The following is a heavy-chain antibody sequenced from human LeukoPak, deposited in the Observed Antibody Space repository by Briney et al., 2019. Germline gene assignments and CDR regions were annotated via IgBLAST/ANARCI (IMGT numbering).Heavy chain of an antibody. CDR1: GGSISTYY. CDR3: ARGGGGYAFDY. V-gene: IGHV4-59*01. CDR2: IYHSGST. J-gene: IGHJ4*02. D-gene: IGHD5-12*01. Sequence: SETLSLTCTVSGGSISTYYWSWIRQPPGKGLEWIGHIYHSGSTNYNPSLKSRVTMSVDTSKNQFSLKLSSVTAADTAVYYCARGGGGYAFDYWGQGTLVTVSS.